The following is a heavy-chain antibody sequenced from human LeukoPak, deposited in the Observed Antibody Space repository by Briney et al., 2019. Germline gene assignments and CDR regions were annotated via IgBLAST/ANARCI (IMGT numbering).Heavy chain of an antibody. CDR1: GGSISSGSYY. V-gene: IGHV4-61*02. J-gene: IGHJ5*02. CDR2: IYTSGST. Sequence: SETLSLTCTVSGGSISSGSYYWSWIRQPAGKGLEWIGRIYTSGSTNYNPSLKSRVTISVDTSKNQFSLKLSSVTAADTAVYYCARDGNSYGPGWFDPWGQGTLVTVSS. CDR3: ARDGNSYGPGWFDP. D-gene: IGHD5-18*01.